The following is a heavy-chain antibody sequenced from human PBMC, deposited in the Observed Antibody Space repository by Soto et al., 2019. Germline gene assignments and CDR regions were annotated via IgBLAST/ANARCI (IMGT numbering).Heavy chain of an antibody. CDR2: ISGSGGTT. CDR1: EVPFSSNA. D-gene: IGHD3-10*01. CDR3: AKQRAGFGSVSDGYYFDY. J-gene: IGHJ4*02. Sequence: PGGSQKLSCICAEVPFSSNAMSWVSPAPGKGLEWVSAISGSGGTTYYADSVKGRFAVSRDNSNNTLYLQMNSLRAEDTAVYYCAKQRAGFGSVSDGYYFDYWPPEALGTVSS. V-gene: IGHV3-23*01.